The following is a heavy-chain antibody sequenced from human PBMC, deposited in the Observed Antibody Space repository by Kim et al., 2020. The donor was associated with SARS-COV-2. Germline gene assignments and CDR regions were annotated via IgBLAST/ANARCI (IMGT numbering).Heavy chain of an antibody. Sequence: GGSLRLSCAASGFTFSSYGMHWVRQAPGKGLEWVAVISYDGSNKYYADSVKGRFTISRDNSKNTLYLQMNSLRAEDTAVYYCAKDLPLGVRRPYPLPSYYGMDVWGQGTTVTVSS. CDR3: AKDLPLGVRRPYPLPSYYGMDV. V-gene: IGHV3-30*18. CDR2: ISYDGSNK. CDR1: GFTFSSYG. J-gene: IGHJ6*02. D-gene: IGHD3-10*01.